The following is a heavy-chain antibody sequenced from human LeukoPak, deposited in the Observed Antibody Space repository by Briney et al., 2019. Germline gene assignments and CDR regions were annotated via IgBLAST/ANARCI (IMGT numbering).Heavy chain of an antibody. D-gene: IGHD4-23*01. Sequence: ASEKVSCKASGYTFTGYYLHWVRQAPGQGLEWMGWINPNRGGTNYAQKFQGRVTMTRDTSISTAYMELSRLRSDDTAVYYCARDPGDYGGNRFDYWGQGTLVTISS. CDR1: GYTFTGYY. V-gene: IGHV1-2*02. CDR2: INPNRGGT. J-gene: IGHJ4*02. CDR3: ARDPGDYGGNRFDY.